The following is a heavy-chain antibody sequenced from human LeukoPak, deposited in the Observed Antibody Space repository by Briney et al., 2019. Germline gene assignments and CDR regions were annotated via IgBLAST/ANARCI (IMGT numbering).Heavy chain of an antibody. CDR2: ISVFNGNT. J-gene: IGHJ4*02. Sequence: ASVKVSCKASGYTFATSGVSWVRQAPGQGLEWMGWISVFNGNTNYAQELQGRLTMTTDTSTSTAYMDLTSLTSDDTAVYYCAREERFGESKLDYWGQGTLVTVS. D-gene: IGHD3-10*01. CDR1: GYTFATSG. V-gene: IGHV1-18*01. CDR3: AREERFGESKLDY.